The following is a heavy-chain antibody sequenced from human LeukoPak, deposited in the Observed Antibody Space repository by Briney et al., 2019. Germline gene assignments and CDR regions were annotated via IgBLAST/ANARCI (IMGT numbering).Heavy chain of an antibody. CDR1: GGSISSSSYY. D-gene: IGHD2-2*02. Sequence: PSETLSLTCTVSGGSISSSSYYWGWIRQHPGKGLEWIGSIYYSGSTYYNPSLKSRVTTSVDTSKNQFSLKLSSVTAADTAVYYCARPDCSSTSCYMAFAFDLWGQAIMVAVSS. CDR2: IYYSGST. CDR3: ARPDCSSTSCYMAFAFDL. V-gene: IGHV4-39*01. J-gene: IGHJ3*01.